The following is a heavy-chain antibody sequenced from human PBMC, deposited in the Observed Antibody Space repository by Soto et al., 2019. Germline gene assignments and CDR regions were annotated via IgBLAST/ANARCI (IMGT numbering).Heavy chain of an antibody. CDR1: GGSVSSGNYY. CDR3: ARVGVTIRWFDP. D-gene: IGHD1-26*01. V-gene: IGHV4-61*01. CDR2: IYYSGST. Sequence: QVQLQQSGPGLVKPSETLSLTCSVFGGSVSSGNYYWSWIRQPPGKGLEWIGYIYYSGSTNYNPSRKSRVTISVDTSKNQFSLKLTSVSAADTAMYYCARVGVTIRWFDPWGQGTLVTVSP. J-gene: IGHJ5*02.